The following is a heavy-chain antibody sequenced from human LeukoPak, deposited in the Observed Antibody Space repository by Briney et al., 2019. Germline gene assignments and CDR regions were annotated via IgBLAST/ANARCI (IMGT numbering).Heavy chain of an antibody. CDR2: INHSGST. CDR1: GGSLSGYY. V-gene: IGHV4-34*01. J-gene: IGHJ6*02. Sequence: SETLSLTCAVYGGSLSGYYWSWIRQPPGKGLEWIGEINHSGSTNYNPSLKSRVTISVDTSKNQFSLKLSSVTAADTAVYYCARGPHEFLCSGGSCYSRLYYYYYGMDVWGQGTTVTVSS. CDR3: ARGPHEFLCSGGSCYSRLYYYYYGMDV. D-gene: IGHD2-15*01.